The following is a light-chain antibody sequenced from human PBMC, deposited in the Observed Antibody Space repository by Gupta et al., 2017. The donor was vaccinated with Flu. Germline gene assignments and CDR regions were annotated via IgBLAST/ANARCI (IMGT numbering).Light chain of an antibody. CDR2: GNS. J-gene: IGLJ2*01. CDR1: SANIGAGYD. Sequence: QSVLTQPPSLSGAPGQRSTTSCTGSSANIGAGYDVHWYGQPQETAPNRLIYGNSNRPSGVPDRFCCSKSGTSASLAITGLQAEDEADYYCQSYDSSMSGSAFGGGTKLTVL. V-gene: IGLV1-40*01. CDR3: QSYDSSMSGSA.